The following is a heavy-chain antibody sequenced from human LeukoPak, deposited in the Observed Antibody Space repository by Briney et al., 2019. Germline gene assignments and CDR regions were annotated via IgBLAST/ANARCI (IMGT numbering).Heavy chain of an antibody. CDR3: AKSHGDYYYYYGMDV. CDR2: ISGSGGST. Sequence: AGGSLRLSCAASGFTFSSYAMSWVRQAPGKGLEWVSAISGSGGSTYYADSVKGRFTISRDNSKNTLYLQMNSLRAEDTAVYYCAKSHGDYYYYYGMDVWGQGTTVTVSS. D-gene: IGHD4-17*01. V-gene: IGHV3-23*01. CDR1: GFTFSSYA. J-gene: IGHJ6*02.